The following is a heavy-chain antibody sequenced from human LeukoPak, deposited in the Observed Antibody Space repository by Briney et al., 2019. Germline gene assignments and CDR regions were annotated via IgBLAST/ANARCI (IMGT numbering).Heavy chain of an antibody. J-gene: IGHJ4*02. CDR2: IYSGGST. D-gene: IGHD4-17*01. Sequence: GGSLRLSCAASGFTVSSNYMSWVRQAPGKGLEWVSVIYSGGSTSYAAYVKGRLTIPRNNSKNTLYLQMNSLRAEDTAVYYCARLSTVTVSFDYWGQGTLVTVSS. CDR3: ARLSTVTVSFDY. V-gene: IGHV3-53*01. CDR1: GFTVSSNY.